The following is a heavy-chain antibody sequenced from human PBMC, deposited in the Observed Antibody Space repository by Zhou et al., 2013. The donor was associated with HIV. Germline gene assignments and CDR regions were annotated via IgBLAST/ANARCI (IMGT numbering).Heavy chain of an antibody. V-gene: IGHV1-2*02. CDR1: GYTFTGYY. CDR3: ASSFFDRGDY. D-gene: IGHD3-3*01. CDR2: INPXSGGT. J-gene: IGHJ4*02. Sequence: QVQLVQSGAEVRKPGASVKVSCKASGYTFTGYYMHWVRQAPGQGLEWMGWINPXSGGTKYAQKFQGRVTMTTDTSTSTAYMELRSLRSDDTAVYYCASSFFDRGDYWGQGTLVTVSS.